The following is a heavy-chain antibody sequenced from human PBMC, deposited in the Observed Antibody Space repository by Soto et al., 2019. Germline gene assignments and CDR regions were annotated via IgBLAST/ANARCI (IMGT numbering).Heavy chain of an antibody. J-gene: IGHJ4*02. Sequence: GGSLRLSCAASGFTFRYAWMTWVRQAPGKGLEWVGRIKSKTSGETTDYAAPVKGRFTISRDDSKNTLYLQMNSLKTEDAAVYHCATNGIEVCGGDCRDYWGQGTLVTVSS. D-gene: IGHD2-21*01. V-gene: IGHV3-15*01. CDR1: GFTFRYAW. CDR3: ATNGIEVCGGDCRDY. CDR2: IKSKTSGETT.